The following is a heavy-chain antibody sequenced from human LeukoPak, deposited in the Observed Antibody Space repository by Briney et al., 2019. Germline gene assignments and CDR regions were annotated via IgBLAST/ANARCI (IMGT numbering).Heavy chain of an antibody. CDR3: ARGTSYSRGFDY. CDR2: IYHSGST. CDR1: GGSISSGGYS. V-gene: IGHV4-30-2*01. J-gene: IGHJ4*02. D-gene: IGHD6-13*01. Sequence: PSETLSLTCAVSGGSISSGGYSWSWIRQPPGKGLEWIGYIYHSGSTYYNPSLKSRVTISVDRSKNQFSLKLSSVTAADTAVHYCARGTSYSRGFDYWGQGTLVTVSS.